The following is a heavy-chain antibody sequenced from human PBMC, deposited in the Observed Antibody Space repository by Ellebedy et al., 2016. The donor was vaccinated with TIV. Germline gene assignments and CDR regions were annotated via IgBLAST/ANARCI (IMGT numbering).Heavy chain of an antibody. J-gene: IGHJ4*02. CDR1: GSNFSDYW. V-gene: IGHV5-51*01. Sequence: GESLKISXKGFGSNFSDYWIGWVRQTPGKGLEWVGMFHPGDSETRYGPSFQGQVTISADKSISTAYLHWRSLKASDTAMYYCGRYLWGIDYWGQGTLITVSS. CDR3: GRYLWGIDY. D-gene: IGHD2-21*01. CDR2: FHPGDSET.